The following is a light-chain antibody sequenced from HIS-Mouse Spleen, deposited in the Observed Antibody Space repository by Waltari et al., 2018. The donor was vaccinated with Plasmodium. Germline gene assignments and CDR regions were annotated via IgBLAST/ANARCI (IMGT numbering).Light chain of an antibody. CDR2: EGS. V-gene: IGLV2-23*01. CDR3: CSYAGSRMV. Sequence: QSALTQPASVSGSPGQSITIPCPGTSSDVGRYNLVSWYQQHPGKAPKLMIYEGSKRPSGVSNRFSGSKSGNTASLTISGLQAEDEADYYCCSYAGSRMVFGGGTKLTVL. J-gene: IGLJ2*01. CDR1: SSDVGRYNL.